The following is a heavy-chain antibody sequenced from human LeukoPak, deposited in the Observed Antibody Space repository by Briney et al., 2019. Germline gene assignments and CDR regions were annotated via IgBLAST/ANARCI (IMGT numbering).Heavy chain of an antibody. D-gene: IGHD3-16*01. Sequence: SETLSLTCGVSGGSFTNQFWAWIRQAPGQGLEWIGDINHNRVTNYSPSLKSRVTISADTSNSLSLRSVTAADTAVYFCAWHYVWGRFDSWGQGTLVTVSS. CDR1: GGSFTNQF. V-gene: IGHV4-34*01. J-gene: IGHJ4*02. CDR3: AWHYVWGRFDS. CDR2: INHNRVT.